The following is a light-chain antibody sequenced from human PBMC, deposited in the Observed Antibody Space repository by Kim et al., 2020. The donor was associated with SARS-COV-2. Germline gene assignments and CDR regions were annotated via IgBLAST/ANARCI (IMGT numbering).Light chain of an antibody. CDR1: QSISSS. J-gene: IGKJ1*01. CDR3: QQYNNWPLT. V-gene: IGKV3-15*01. Sequence: EIEMTQSPLTVSVSTGDRVTLSCRASQSISSSLAWYQQKPGQAPRLLIYGTSTRATGIPPRFSGSGSGTEFTLTISSLQSEDFAVYYCQQYNNWPLTFGQGTKVDIK. CDR2: GTS.